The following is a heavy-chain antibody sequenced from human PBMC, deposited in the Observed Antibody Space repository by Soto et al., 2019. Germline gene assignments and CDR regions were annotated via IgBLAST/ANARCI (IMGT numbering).Heavy chain of an antibody. CDR3: AKDSVGRPRGTYNWFDP. CDR2: ISSSGNII. Sequence: PGGSLRLSCAASGFTFSDYYMSWIRQAPGKGLEWVSYISSSGNIIYYADSVKGRFTISRDNAKNSLYLQMNSLRAEDTAVYYCAKDSVGRPRGTYNWFDPWGQGTQVTVSS. D-gene: IGHD1-1*01. V-gene: IGHV3-11*01. J-gene: IGHJ5*02. CDR1: GFTFSDYY.